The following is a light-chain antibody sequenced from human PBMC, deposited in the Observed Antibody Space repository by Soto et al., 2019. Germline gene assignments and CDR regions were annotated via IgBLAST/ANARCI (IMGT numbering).Light chain of an antibody. Sequence: QSVLTQPASVSGSPGQSLTISCTGTTSDIGFYDYVSWYQQYPGKAPKLLIYGVTIRPSGISNRFSGSKSGSTASLTISGLRDEDDADYYCSSYAGSYTFVFGTGTKVTVL. CDR1: TSDIGFYDY. J-gene: IGLJ1*01. CDR3: SSYAGSYTFV. CDR2: GVT. V-gene: IGLV2-14*01.